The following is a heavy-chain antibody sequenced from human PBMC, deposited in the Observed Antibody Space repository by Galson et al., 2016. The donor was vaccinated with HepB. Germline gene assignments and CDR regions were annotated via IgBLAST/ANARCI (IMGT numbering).Heavy chain of an antibody. CDR1: GFTFSETY. J-gene: IGHJ4*02. CDR3: ASRGFYGSLDN. CDR2: ITSSGGLS. D-gene: IGHD6-25*01. V-gene: IGHV3-11*01. Sequence: SLRLSCAASGFTFSETYMTWIRQAPGKGLEWISYITSSGGLSYYADSMEGRFTISSDNAKNSVYLQINSLRAEDTAVYYCASRGFYGSLDNWGQGTLVTVSS.